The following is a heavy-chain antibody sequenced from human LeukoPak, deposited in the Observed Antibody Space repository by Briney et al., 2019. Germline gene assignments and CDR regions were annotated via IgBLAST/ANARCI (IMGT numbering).Heavy chain of an antibody. CDR1: GFTVSSNY. CDR3: ARDQAGGSSSWSY. CDR2: IYSGGST. Sequence: PGGSLRLSCAASGFTVSSNYMSWVRQAPGKGLEWVSVIYSGGSTYYADSVKGRFTISRDNSENTLYLQMNSLRAEDTAVYYCARDQAGGSSSWSYWGQGTLVTVSS. J-gene: IGHJ4*02. D-gene: IGHD6-13*01. V-gene: IGHV3-53*01.